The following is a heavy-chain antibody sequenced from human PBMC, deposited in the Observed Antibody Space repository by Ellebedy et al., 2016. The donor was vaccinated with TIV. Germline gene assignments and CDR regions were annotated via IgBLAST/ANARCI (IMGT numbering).Heavy chain of an antibody. CDR2: ISYDGKHE. CDR3: AKDREGYCDGGTCHYFDH. V-gene: IGHV3-30*18. D-gene: IGHD2-15*01. CDR1: GFTFSVYG. Sequence: GESLKISXAGSGFTFSVYGLHWVRQVPGKGLEWVAGISYDGKHEFYADSVKGRFTISKENSNSSLNLQMNRLRKEDTAVYFCAKDREGYCDGGTCHYFDHWGQGTLVTVSS. J-gene: IGHJ4*02.